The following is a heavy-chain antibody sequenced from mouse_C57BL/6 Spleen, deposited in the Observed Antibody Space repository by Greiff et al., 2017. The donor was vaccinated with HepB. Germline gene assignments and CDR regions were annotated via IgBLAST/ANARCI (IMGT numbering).Heavy chain of an antibody. Sequence: VKLMESGPGLVQPSQSLSITCTVSGFSLTSYGVHWVRQSPGKGLEWLGVIWRGGSTDYNAAFMSRLSITKDNSKSQVFFKMNSLQADDTAIYYCAKTGDGYYAMDYWGQGTSVTVSS. CDR1: GFSLTSYG. CDR2: IWRGGST. D-gene: IGHD2-3*01. V-gene: IGHV2-5*01. CDR3: AKTGDGYYAMDY. J-gene: IGHJ4*01.